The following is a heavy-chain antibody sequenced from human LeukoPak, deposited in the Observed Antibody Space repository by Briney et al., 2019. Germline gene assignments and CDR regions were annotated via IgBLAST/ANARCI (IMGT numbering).Heavy chain of an antibody. Sequence: KPSETLSLTCTVSGGSISSYYWSWIRQPPGKGLEWIGYISHSGNTNYNPSLQSRVTISVDTSNNQFSLRLTSVTAADTAVYYCARAGGYNSPFGYWGQGTLVTVSS. D-gene: IGHD5-24*01. CDR1: GGSISSYY. V-gene: IGHV4-59*01. CDR2: ISHSGNT. CDR3: ARAGGYNSPFGY. J-gene: IGHJ4*02.